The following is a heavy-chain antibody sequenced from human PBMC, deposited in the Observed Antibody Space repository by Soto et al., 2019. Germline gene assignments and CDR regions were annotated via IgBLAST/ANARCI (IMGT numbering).Heavy chain of an antibody. Sequence: SETLSLTCTVSGGSISGYYWSWIRQPPGKGLEWIGYIYYSGSTNYNPSLKSRVTISVDTSKNQFSLKLSSVTAADTAVYYCARVPPSTGRYYGMDVWGQGTTVTVSS. CDR1: GGSISGYY. J-gene: IGHJ6*02. D-gene: IGHD7-27*01. CDR2: IYYSGST. CDR3: ARVPPSTGRYYGMDV. V-gene: IGHV4-59*01.